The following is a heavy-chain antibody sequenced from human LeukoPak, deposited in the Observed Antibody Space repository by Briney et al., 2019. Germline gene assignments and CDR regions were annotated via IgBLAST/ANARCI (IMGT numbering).Heavy chain of an antibody. J-gene: IGHJ4*02. CDR3: ARDQEGFDY. Sequence: GGSVKVSCKASGYTFTSNYIHWVRQAPGQGLEWMGMIYPRDGSTSYAQKFQGRVTVTRDTSTSTVHMEPSGLRSEDTAVYYCARDQEGFDYWGQGTLVTVSS. V-gene: IGHV1-46*01. CDR1: GYTFTSNY. CDR2: IYPRDGST.